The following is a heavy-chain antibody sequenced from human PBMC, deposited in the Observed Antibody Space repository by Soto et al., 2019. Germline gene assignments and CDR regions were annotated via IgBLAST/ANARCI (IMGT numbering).Heavy chain of an antibody. J-gene: IGHJ4*02. CDR3: ARGARGYSYGLHDY. Sequence: SETLSLTCAVYGGSFSGYYWSWIRQPPGKGLEWIGEINHSGSTNYNPSLKSRVTISVDTSKNQFSLKLSSVTAADTAVYYCARGARGYSYGLHDYWGQGTLVTGSS. CDR2: INHSGST. D-gene: IGHD5-18*01. V-gene: IGHV4-34*01. CDR1: GGSFSGYY.